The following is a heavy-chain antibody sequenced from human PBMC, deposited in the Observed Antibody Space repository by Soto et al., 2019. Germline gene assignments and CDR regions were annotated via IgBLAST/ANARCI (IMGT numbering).Heavy chain of an antibody. CDR2: IYYSGST. CDR1: GGSISSGDYY. CDR3: ARDPARTWDSSGYYWSAY. Sequence: SETLSLTCTVSGGSISSGDYYWSWIRQPPGKGLEWIGYIYYSGSTYYNPSLKSRVSVSVDTSKNQFSLKLSSVTAADTAVYYCARDPARTWDSSGYYWSAYWGQGTLVTVSS. J-gene: IGHJ4*02. V-gene: IGHV4-30-4*01. D-gene: IGHD3-22*01.